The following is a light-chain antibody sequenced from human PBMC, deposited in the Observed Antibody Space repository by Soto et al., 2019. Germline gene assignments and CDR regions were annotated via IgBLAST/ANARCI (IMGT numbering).Light chain of an antibody. V-gene: IGKV1-5*03. J-gene: IGKJ2*01. Sequence: DIQMTQSPSTLSASVGDGVTLTCRASQIIGSWFAWYQQKPGHAPTLLIYKATNLPSGVQSRFSGSGSGTDFSLTISSLQPEDFATYFCQQYNDSQYTFGPGTKLEI. CDR2: KAT. CDR1: QIIGSW. CDR3: QQYNDSQYT.